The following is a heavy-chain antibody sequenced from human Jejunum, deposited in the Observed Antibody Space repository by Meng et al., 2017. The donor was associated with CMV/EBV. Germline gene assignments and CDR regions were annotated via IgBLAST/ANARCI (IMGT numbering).Heavy chain of an antibody. CDR2: IYWDDDK. D-gene: IGHD3-22*01. V-gene: IGHV2-5*02. J-gene: IGHJ4*02. CDR1: GGVG. CDR3: AHVSYYYDSSAYTRRWYFDY. Sequence: GGVGGGWVRQPPGKALEWLALIYWDDDKRHNPSLKTSLTVTKDNSKKQVVLTMTNVEPADTATYYCAHVSYYYDSSAYTRRWYFDYWGQGTLVTVSS.